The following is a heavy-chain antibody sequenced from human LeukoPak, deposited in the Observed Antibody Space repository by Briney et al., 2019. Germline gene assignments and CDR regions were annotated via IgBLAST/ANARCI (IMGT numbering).Heavy chain of an antibody. Sequence: PSETLSLTCTVSGGSISSYYWSWIRQPPGKGLEWIGCIYTSGSTNYNPSLKSRVTISVDTSKNQFSLKLSSVTAADTAVYYCARQWGYGGRAYYFDYWGQGTLVTVSS. V-gene: IGHV4-4*09. CDR1: GGSISSYY. D-gene: IGHD4-23*01. J-gene: IGHJ4*02. CDR2: IYTSGST. CDR3: ARQWGYGGRAYYFDY.